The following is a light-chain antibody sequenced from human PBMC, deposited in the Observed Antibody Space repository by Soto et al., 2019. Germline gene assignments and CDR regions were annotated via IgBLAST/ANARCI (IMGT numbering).Light chain of an antibody. J-gene: IGKJ1*01. Sequence: EIVLTQSPGTLSLSPGERATLSCRASQSVSSSYLAWYQQKPGQAPRLLIYGASSRATGIPDRFSGSGSGTDFTLTISTLEHEDFAVYYCQQYGSSPRTFDQGTKVDIK. CDR2: GAS. CDR1: QSVSSSY. V-gene: IGKV3-20*01. CDR3: QQYGSSPRT.